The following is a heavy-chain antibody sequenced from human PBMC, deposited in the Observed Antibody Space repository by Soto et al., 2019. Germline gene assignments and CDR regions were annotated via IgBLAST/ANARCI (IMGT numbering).Heavy chain of an antibody. Sequence: ASVKFSRKASGYTFTGPYIHWVRQSPEQGPEWMGEIGPESGATRYAQKFQGRVTMTRDPSITTVYMELKNLSPDDTAVYYCGRGRSGQIVVFYWGQGTPVTVSS. CDR2: IGPESGAT. J-gene: IGHJ4*02. CDR3: GRGRSGQIVVFY. CDR1: GYTFTGPY. D-gene: IGHD1-26*01. V-gene: IGHV1-2*02.